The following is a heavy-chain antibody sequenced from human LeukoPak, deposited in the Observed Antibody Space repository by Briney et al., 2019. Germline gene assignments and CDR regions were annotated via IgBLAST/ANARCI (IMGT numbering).Heavy chain of an antibody. Sequence: PGGSLRLSCAASGFTFSSYSMNWVRQAPGKGLEWVSSISSSSSYIYYADSVKGRFTISRDNAKNSLYLQMNSPRAEDTAVYYCASPLPRGFDIWGQGTMVTVSS. CDR2: ISSSSSYI. CDR3: ASPLPRGFDI. CDR1: GFTFSSYS. J-gene: IGHJ3*02. V-gene: IGHV3-21*01. D-gene: IGHD3-10*01.